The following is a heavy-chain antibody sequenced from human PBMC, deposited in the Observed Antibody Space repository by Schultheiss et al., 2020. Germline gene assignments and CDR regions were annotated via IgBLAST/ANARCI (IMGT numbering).Heavy chain of an antibody. Sequence: SETLSLTCTVSGGSISSGSYYWSWIRQPAGKGLEWIGYIYTSGSTNYNPSLKSRVTISVDTSKNQFSLKLSSVTAADTAVYYCARGRTYFDYWGQGTLVTVSS. CDR2: IYTSGST. CDR3: ARGRTYFDY. V-gene: IGHV4-61*09. CDR1: GGSISSGSYY. J-gene: IGHJ4*02. D-gene: IGHD3/OR15-3a*01.